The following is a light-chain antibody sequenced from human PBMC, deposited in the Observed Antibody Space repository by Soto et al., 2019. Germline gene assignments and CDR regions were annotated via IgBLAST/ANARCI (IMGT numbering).Light chain of an antibody. CDR3: QQYYSLPLT. CDR1: QSVLYSSNKSNY. CDR2: WAS. J-gene: IGKJ3*01. V-gene: IGKV4-1*01. Sequence: DIVMTQSPDSLAVSLGERATINCKSSQSVLYSSNKSNYLAWYQQKPGQPPKLLIYWASTRENGVPDRFSGSGSGTDFTLTISGLQAEDVAVYYCQQYYSLPLTFGPGTKVDIK.